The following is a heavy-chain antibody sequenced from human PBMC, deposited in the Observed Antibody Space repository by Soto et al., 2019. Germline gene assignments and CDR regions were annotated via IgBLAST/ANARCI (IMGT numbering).Heavy chain of an antibody. CDR3: ARDLPPIDF. V-gene: IGHV1-3*01. J-gene: IGHJ4*02. Sequence: QVQLVQSGAEVKKPGASVKVSCKASGYTFTSYAMHWVRQAPGQRLEWMGWINAGNGNTKYSQKFQSRVTITRDTSASPAYMELSSLSSEDTAVYFCARDLPPIDFRRQGTLVTVSS. CDR2: INAGNGNT. CDR1: GYTFTSYA.